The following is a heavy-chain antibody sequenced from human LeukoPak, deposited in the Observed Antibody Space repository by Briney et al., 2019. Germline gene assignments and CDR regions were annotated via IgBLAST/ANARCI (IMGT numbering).Heavy chain of an antibody. J-gene: IGHJ3*02. Sequence: SVKVSCKASGGTFSSYAISWVRQAPGQGLEWMGGIIPIFGTANYAQKFQGRVTITTDESTSTAYMELSSLRSEDTAVYYCARDRHEGQLNDAFDIWGQGTMVTVSS. CDR1: GGTFSSYA. V-gene: IGHV1-69*05. CDR3: ARDRHEGQLNDAFDI. D-gene: IGHD6-13*01. CDR2: IIPIFGTA.